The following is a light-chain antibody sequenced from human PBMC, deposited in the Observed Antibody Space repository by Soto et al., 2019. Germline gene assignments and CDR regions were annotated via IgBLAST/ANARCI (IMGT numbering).Light chain of an antibody. CDR1: QSVSSSY. J-gene: IGKJ1*01. CDR2: VAS. CDR3: QQYVRSPWT. V-gene: IGKV3-20*01. Sequence: EIVLTQSPGTLSLSPGERATLSCRASQSVSSSYLAWYQQKGGQAPRLLIYVASSRATGIPDRFSGSGSGTAFTLTISRLAPEDFAVYYCQQYVRSPWTFGQGTKVEIK.